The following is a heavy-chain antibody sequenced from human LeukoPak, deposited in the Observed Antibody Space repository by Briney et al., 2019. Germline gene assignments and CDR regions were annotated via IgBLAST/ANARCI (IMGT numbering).Heavy chain of an antibody. J-gene: IGHJ3*02. CDR3: AVGVTVTTGFGPNDAFDI. Sequence: ASVKVSCKASGGTFSSYAISWVRQAPGQGLEWMGWISAYNGNTNYAQKLQGRVTMTTDTSTSTAYMELRSLRSDDTAVYYCAVGVTVTTGFGPNDAFDIWGQGTMVTVSS. V-gene: IGHV1-18*01. CDR2: ISAYNGNT. CDR1: GGTFSSYA. D-gene: IGHD4-17*01.